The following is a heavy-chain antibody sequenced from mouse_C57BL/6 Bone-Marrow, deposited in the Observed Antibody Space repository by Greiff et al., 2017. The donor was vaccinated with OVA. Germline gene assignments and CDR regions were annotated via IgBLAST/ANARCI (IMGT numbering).Heavy chain of an antibody. D-gene: IGHD4-1*02. CDR1: GFTFSNYW. V-gene: IGHV6-3*01. J-gene: IGHJ3*01. CDR2: IRLKSDNYAT. Sequence: EVQVVESGGGLVQPGGSMKLSCVASGFTFSNYWMNWVRQSPEKGLEWVAQIRLKSDNYATHYAESVKGRFTISRDDSKSSVYLQMNNLRAEDTGIYYCTGFNWDVGAYWGQGTLVTVSA. CDR3: TGFNWDVGAY.